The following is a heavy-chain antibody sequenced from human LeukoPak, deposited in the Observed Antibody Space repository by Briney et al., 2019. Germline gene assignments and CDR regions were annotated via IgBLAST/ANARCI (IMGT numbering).Heavy chain of an antibody. V-gene: IGHV3-23*01. Sequence: GGSLRLSCAPSGFTFSGYAMSWVRQAPGRGREWVSPICVIGGSTYYADSVKGRFTIPRDNSKNTLYLQMNSLRAEDTAVYYCAKGPEDIVVVPAAIGWGQGTLVTVSS. D-gene: IGHD2-2*01. CDR3: AKGPEDIVVVPAAIG. CDR2: ICVIGGST. CDR1: GFTFSGYA. J-gene: IGHJ4*02.